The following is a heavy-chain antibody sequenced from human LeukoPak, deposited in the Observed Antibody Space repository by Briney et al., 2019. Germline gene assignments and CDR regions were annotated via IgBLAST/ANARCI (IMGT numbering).Heavy chain of an antibody. Sequence: GGSLRLSCAASGFTVSSNCMSWVRQAPGKGLEWVSVIYSGGSTYYADSLKGRFIISRDNSNNTVFLQMNSLRAEDTAIYYCAKGTGVGGDDAFDFWGQGTMVTVSS. CDR1: GFTVSSNC. J-gene: IGHJ3*01. CDR3: AKGTGVGGDDAFDF. CDR2: IYSGGST. V-gene: IGHV3-53*01. D-gene: IGHD3-3*01.